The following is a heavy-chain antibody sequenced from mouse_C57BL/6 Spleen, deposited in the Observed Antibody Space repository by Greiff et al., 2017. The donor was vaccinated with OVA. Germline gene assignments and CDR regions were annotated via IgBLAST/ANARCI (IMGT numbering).Heavy chain of an antibody. D-gene: IGHD2-2*01. J-gene: IGHJ2*01. CDR1: GFSLTSYG. CDR2: IWSGGST. CDR3: ARKGYDDYCDY. Sequence: QVQLQQSGPGLVQPSQSLSITCTVSGFSLTSYGVHWVRQSPGKGLEWLGVIWSGGSTDYNAAFISRLSISKDNSKSQVFFKMNSLQADDTAIYYCARKGYDDYCDYWGQGTTLTVSS. V-gene: IGHV2-2*01.